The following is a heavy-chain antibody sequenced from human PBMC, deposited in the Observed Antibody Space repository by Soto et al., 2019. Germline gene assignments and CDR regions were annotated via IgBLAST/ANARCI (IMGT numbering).Heavy chain of an antibody. CDR2: IFYSESP. CDR3: ARDDYNWFDP. J-gene: IGHJ5*02. CDR1: GGSITTNY. V-gene: IGHV4-59*01. Sequence: SETLSLTCTVSGGSITTNYWIRIRQPPGKGLEWIGYIFYSESPNYNPSLKSRVTISVDTSKNQFSLKLKSVTAADTAVYYCARDDYNWFDPWGQGTLVTVSS. D-gene: IGHD1-20*01.